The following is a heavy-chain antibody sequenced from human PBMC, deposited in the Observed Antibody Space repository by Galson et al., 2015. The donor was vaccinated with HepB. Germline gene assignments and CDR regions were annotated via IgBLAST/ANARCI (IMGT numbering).Heavy chain of an antibody. V-gene: IGHV3-23*01. D-gene: IGHD6-13*01. CDR3: ARQAGIAAAGSDAFDI. J-gene: IGHJ3*02. CDR2: ISGSGGST. CDR1: GFTFSSYA. Sequence: SLRLSCAASGFTFSSYAMSWVRQAPGKGLEWVSAISGSGGSTYYADSVKGRFTISRDNSKNTLYLQMNGLRAEDTAVYYCARQAGIAAAGSDAFDIWGQGTMVTVSS.